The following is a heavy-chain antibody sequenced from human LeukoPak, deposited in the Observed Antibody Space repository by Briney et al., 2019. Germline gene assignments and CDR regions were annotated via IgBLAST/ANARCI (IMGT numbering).Heavy chain of an antibody. Sequence: PGGSLRLPCAVSGLTFSSNWMYWVRQAPGKGLEWVANIKGDGTSKYYVDSVKGRFIISRDNAKNSLYLHMNSLRVEDTAVYFCASGDSIDYWGQGTLVTVSS. CDR1: GLTFSSNW. J-gene: IGHJ4*02. D-gene: IGHD2-21*01. V-gene: IGHV3-7*01. CDR2: IKGDGTSK. CDR3: ASGDSIDY.